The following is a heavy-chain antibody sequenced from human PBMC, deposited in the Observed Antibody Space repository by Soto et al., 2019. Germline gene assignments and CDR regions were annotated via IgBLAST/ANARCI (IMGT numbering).Heavy chain of an antibody. J-gene: IGHJ4*02. CDR2: MNPNSGNT. Sequence: QVQLVQSGAEVKKPGASVKVSCKASGYTFSTYDIDWVRLATGQGLEWMGSMNPNSGNTEYAQKFQGRVTMTRDTSISTAYMELSSLRSEDTAIYYCARTMGGIAAAGNDYWGQGTLVTVSS. V-gene: IGHV1-8*01. CDR1: GYTFSTYD. CDR3: ARTMGGIAAAGNDY. D-gene: IGHD6-13*01.